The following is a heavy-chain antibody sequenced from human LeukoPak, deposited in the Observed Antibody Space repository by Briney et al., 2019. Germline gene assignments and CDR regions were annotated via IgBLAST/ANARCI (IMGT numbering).Heavy chain of an antibody. D-gene: IGHD3-22*01. CDR3: AKDLRSGYYPWFDY. V-gene: IGHV3-23*01. J-gene: IGHJ4*02. CDR1: GFTFTNYG. CDR2: ISGSGGST. Sequence: GGSLRLSCAASGFTFTNYGMHWVRQAPGKGLEWVSAISGSGGSTYYADSVKGRFTISRDNSKNTLYLQMNSLRAEDTAVYYCAKDLRSGYYPWFDYWGQGTLVTVSS.